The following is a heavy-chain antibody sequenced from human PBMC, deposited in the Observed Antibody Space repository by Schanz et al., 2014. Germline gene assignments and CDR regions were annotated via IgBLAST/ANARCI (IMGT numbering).Heavy chain of an antibody. D-gene: IGHD3-10*01. Sequence: QVQLVQSGAEAREPGASVKVSCKATGYMFDTYGFAWVRQAPGQGLEWMGWISTYNGHTRYGQKFQDRVSLTTDTDTATAHVELRSLRTDDTAVYYCARAPTRMNMVRGVTYVFDYWGQGTLVTVSS. CDR3: ARAPTRMNMVRGVTYVFDY. V-gene: IGHV1-18*04. CDR1: GYMFDTYG. CDR2: ISTYNGHT. J-gene: IGHJ4*02.